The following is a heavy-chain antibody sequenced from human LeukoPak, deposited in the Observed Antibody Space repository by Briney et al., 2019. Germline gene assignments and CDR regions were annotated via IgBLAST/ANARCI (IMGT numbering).Heavy chain of an antibody. D-gene: IGHD2/OR15-2a*01. J-gene: IGHJ4*02. CDR1: GFTFSSYW. Sequence: GGSLRLSCAASGFTFSSYWMSWVRQAPGKGLESVANIKQDGSEKYYVDSVKGRFTISRDNAKNSLYLQMNSLRAEDTAVYYCARISVMPHSDFWGQGTLVTVSS. CDR2: IKQDGSEK. V-gene: IGHV3-7*03. CDR3: ARISVMPHSDF.